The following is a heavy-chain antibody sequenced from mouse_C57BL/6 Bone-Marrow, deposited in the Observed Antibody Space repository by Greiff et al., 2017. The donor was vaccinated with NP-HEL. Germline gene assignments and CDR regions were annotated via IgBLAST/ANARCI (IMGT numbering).Heavy chain of an antibody. Sequence: VQLQESGPELVKPGASVKISCKASGYAFSSSWMNWVKQRPGQGLEWIGRIYPGDGDTNYNGKFKGKATLTADKSSSTAYMQLSSLTSEDSAVYFCARNGRDAMDYWGQGTSVTVSS. CDR2: IYPGDGDT. CDR1: GYAFSSSW. V-gene: IGHV1-82*01. D-gene: IGHD1-1*01. CDR3: ARNGRDAMDY. J-gene: IGHJ4*01.